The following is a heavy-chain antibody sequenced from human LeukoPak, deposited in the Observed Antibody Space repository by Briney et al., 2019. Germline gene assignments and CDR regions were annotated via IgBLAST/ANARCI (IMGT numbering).Heavy chain of an antibody. CDR2: ISGSGGST. V-gene: IGHV3-23*01. D-gene: IGHD2-15*01. CDR3: AKGRCSGGSRSRFDP. Sequence: GGSLRLSCAASGFTFSSYAMSWVRQAPGKGLEWVSAISGSGGSTYYADSVKGRFTISRDNSKNTLYLQMNSLRAEDTAVYYCAKGRCSGGSRSRFDPWGQGTLVTVSS. J-gene: IGHJ5*02. CDR1: GFTFSSYA.